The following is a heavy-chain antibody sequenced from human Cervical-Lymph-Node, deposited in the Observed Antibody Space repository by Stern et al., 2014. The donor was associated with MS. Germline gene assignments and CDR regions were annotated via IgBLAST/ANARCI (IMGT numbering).Heavy chain of an antibody. J-gene: IGHJ4*02. Sequence: MQLVESGGGVVQPGRSLRLSCAASGFTFSSYGMHWVRQAPGKGLEWVAGISYDGSKKYYGDSVKGRFTISRDNSKNTLYLQLNSLRAEDTSVYYCAKSEGYSYDYWGQGTLVTVSS. CDR2: ISYDGSKK. V-gene: IGHV3-30*18. CDR3: AKSEGYSYDY. CDR1: GFTFSSYG. D-gene: IGHD5-18*01.